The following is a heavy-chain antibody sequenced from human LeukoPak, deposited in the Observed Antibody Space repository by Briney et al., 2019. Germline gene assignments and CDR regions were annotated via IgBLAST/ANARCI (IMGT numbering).Heavy chain of an antibody. V-gene: IGHV4-34*12. CDR1: GGSLSDYY. D-gene: IGHD3-22*01. Sequence: PSETLSLTCGVYGGSLSDYYWTWIRQSPGKGLEWIGEIIYSGRTNYNPSLKSRVTISIDTSKNQFSLKLSSVTAADTAVYYCARDRLNYYDSSGYYEHDAFDIWGQGTMVTVSS. CDR3: ARDRLNYYDSSGYYEHDAFDI. CDR2: IIYSGRT. J-gene: IGHJ3*02.